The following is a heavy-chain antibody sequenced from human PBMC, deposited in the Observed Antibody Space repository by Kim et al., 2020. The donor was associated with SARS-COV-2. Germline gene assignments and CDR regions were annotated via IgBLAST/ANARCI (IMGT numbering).Heavy chain of an antibody. D-gene: IGHD2-21*01. CDR3: ARVGRDGLFRYYYYYGMDV. J-gene: IGHJ6*02. Sequence: ASVKVSCKASGYTFTSYDINWVRQATGQGLEWMGWMNPNSGNTGYAQKFQGRVTMTRNTSISTAYMELSSLRSEDTAVYYCARVGRDGLFRYYYYYGMDVWGQGTTVTVSS. CDR2: MNPNSGNT. CDR1: GYTFTSYD. V-gene: IGHV1-8*01.